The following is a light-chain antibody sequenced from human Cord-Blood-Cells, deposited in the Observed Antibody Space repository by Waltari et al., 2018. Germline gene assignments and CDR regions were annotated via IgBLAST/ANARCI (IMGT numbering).Light chain of an antibody. CDR1: QDISNY. V-gene: IGKV1-33*01. Sequence: DIQMTQSPSSLSASVGDRVTITCQASQDISNYLNWYQQKPGKAHKLLIYDASNLETGVPSMFSGSVSETDFTFTISSLQPEDIATYYCQQYDNLPITFGQGTRLEIK. CDR3: QQYDNLPIT. J-gene: IGKJ5*01. CDR2: DAS.